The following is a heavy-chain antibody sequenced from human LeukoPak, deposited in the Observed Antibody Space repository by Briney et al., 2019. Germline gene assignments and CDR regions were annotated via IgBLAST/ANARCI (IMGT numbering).Heavy chain of an antibody. CDR3: ARRAGEYSHPYDY. CDR2: IYSGGNT. V-gene: IGHV3-53*01. J-gene: IGHJ4*02. D-gene: IGHD4-17*01. Sequence: GGSLSLSCTVSGFTVSSNSMSWVRQAPGKGLEWVSFIYSGGNTHYSDSVKGRFTISRDNSKNTLYLQMNSLRAEDTAVYDCARRAGEYSHPYDYWGQGTLVTVCS. CDR1: GFTVSSNS.